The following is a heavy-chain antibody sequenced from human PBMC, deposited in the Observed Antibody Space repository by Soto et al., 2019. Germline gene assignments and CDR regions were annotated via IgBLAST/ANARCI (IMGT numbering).Heavy chain of an antibody. CDR2: IFYTGAT. CDR3: ARRPLAYFDS. J-gene: IGHJ4*02. D-gene: IGHD6-13*01. Sequence: SETLSLTCTVSGGSVDSNRYYWAWIRQPPGKGLEWIGSIFYTGATYYNPSLKGRPTVSVDTSQNQFSLRLNSVTAADTAVYFCARRPLAYFDSWGRGIQVTVSS. CDR1: GGSVDSNRYY. V-gene: IGHV4-39*01.